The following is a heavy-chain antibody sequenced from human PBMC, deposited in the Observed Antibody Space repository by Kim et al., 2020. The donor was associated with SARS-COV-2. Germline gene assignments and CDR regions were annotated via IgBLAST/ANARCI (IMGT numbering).Heavy chain of an antibody. Sequence: SVKVSCKASGFTFTSSAVQWVRQARGQRLEWIGWIVVGSGNTNYAQKFQERVTITRDMSTSTAYMELSSLRSEDTAVYYCAADSNYYGSGSFVRWWFDPWGQGTLVTVSS. V-gene: IGHV1-58*01. CDR2: IVVGSGNT. J-gene: IGHJ5*02. D-gene: IGHD3-10*01. CDR3: AADSNYYGSGSFVRWWFDP. CDR1: GFTFTSSA.